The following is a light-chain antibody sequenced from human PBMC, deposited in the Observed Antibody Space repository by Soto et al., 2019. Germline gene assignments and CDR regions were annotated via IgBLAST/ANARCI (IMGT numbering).Light chain of an antibody. CDR2: STK. CDR1: SGSVSSTSY. V-gene: IGLV8-61*01. J-gene: IGLJ3*02. Sequence: QTVVTQEPSFSVSPGGTVTLTCGLSSGSVSSTSYPSWYQQTPGQSPRTLIYSTKTRSSGVPDRFSGSIVGNKAALTITGAQADDESDYYCVLYLGSGVWVFGGGTKVTVL. CDR3: VLYLGSGVWV.